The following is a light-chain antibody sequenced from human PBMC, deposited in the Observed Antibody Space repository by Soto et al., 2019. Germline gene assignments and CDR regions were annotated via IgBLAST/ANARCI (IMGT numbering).Light chain of an antibody. Sequence: DIQMTQSPSTLSVSVGDRVTITCRASQTVKNYLAWYQQKPGKAPNLLIYTTSNLKSGVPSRFSGSGSGTEFTLTISSLQPDDFATYYCQQYNTFSSFGQGTKMEIK. CDR1: QTVKNY. CDR2: TTS. CDR3: QQYNTFSS. J-gene: IGKJ1*01. V-gene: IGKV1-5*03.